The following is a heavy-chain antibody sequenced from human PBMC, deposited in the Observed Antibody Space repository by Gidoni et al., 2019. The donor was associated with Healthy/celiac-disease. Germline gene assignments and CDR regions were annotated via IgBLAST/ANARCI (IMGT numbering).Heavy chain of an antibody. CDR1: GFTFSSYA. V-gene: IGHV3-23*02. D-gene: IGHD4-17*01. Sequence: EVQLLESGGGLVQPGGSLRLSCAASGFTFSSYAMSWVRQAPGKGLGWSSAIRGSGVRTYYEDSVKGRFTIPRDNSKTPLYLQMNSLGAEETAVYYCAKQVTVPWGQGTRATFPS. J-gene: IGHJ5*02. CDR3: AKQVTVP. CDR2: IRGSGVRT.